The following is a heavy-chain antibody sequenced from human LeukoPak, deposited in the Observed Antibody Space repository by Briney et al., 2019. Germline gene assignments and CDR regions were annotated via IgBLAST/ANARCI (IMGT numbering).Heavy chain of an antibody. CDR1: GGSISSYY. Sequence: SETLSLTCTVSGGSISSYYWSWIRQPPGKGLEWIGYIYYSGSTNYNPSLKSRVTISVDTSKNQFSLKLSSVTAADTAVYYCARGSPVGATSYWGQGTLVTVSS. CDR2: IYYSGST. D-gene: IGHD1-26*01. CDR3: ARGSPVGATSY. V-gene: IGHV4-59*01. J-gene: IGHJ4*02.